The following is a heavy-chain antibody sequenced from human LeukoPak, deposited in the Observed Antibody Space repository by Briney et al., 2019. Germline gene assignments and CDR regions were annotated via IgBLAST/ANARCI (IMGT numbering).Heavy chain of an antibody. D-gene: IGHD3-22*01. V-gene: IGHV3-30-3*01. CDR3: ARGPIGYDSSGYSLYYYYMDV. Sequence: GGSLTLSCAASGFTFSSYAMHWVGQAPGKGLEWVAVISYDGSNKYYADSVKGRFTISRDNSKNTLYLQMNSLRAEDTAVYYCARGPIGYDSSGYSLYYYYMDVWGKGTTVTVSS. CDR2: ISYDGSNK. J-gene: IGHJ6*03. CDR1: GFTFSSYA.